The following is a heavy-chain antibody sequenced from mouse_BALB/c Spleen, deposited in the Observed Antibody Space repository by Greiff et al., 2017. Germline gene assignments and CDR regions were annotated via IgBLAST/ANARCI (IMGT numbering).Heavy chain of an antibody. V-gene: IGHV3-2*02. CDR1: GYSITSDYA. J-gene: IGHJ4*01. CDR2: ISYSGST. Sequence: DVKLQESGPGLVKPSQSLSLTCTVTGYSITSDYAWNWIRQFPGNKLEWMGYISYSGSTSYNPSLKSRISITRDTSKNQFFLQLNSVTTEDTATYYCAREGTTAREYAMDYWGQGTSVTVSS. D-gene: IGHD1-2*01. CDR3: AREGTTAREYAMDY.